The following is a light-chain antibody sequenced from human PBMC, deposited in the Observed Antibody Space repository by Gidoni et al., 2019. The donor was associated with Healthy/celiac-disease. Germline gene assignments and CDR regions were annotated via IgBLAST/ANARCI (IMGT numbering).Light chain of an antibody. J-gene: IGKJ1*01. Sequence: VIWMTQSPSLLSASTGDRVTISCRMSQCISSYLAWYQQKPGKAHELLIYAASTLQSGVPSRFIGIGSGKDFTFTISGRQSEDLATYYCQQYYSFPRTFGQGTKVEIK. CDR3: QQYYSFPRT. CDR1: QCISSY. V-gene: IGKV1D-8*01. CDR2: AAS.